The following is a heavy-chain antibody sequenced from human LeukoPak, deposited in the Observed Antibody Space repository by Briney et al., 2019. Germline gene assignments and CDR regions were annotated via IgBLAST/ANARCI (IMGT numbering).Heavy chain of an antibody. CDR2: ISYDGSNK. Sequence: GGSLRLSCAASGFTFSSYAMHWVRQAPGKGLEWVAVISYDGSNKYYADSVKGRFTISRDNSKNTLYLQMNSLRAEDTAVYYCARGRRDLHWYFDLWGRGTLVTVSS. CDR3: ARGRRDLHWYFDL. V-gene: IGHV3-30-3*01. CDR1: GFTFSSYA. J-gene: IGHJ2*01.